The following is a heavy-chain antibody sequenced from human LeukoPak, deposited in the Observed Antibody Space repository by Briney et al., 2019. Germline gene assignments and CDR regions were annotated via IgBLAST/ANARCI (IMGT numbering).Heavy chain of an antibody. D-gene: IGHD4-17*01. CDR3: ARNTVTSWNWFDP. CDR2: IYHSGST. V-gene: IGHV4-4*02. Sequence: SETLSLTCAVSGDSISGDHWWSWLRQPPGQGLEWIGEIYHSGSTNYNPSLKSRVTISVDKSKNQFSLNLNSVTAADTAVYYCARNTVTSWNWFDPWGQGTLVAVSS. CDR1: GDSISGDHW. J-gene: IGHJ5*02.